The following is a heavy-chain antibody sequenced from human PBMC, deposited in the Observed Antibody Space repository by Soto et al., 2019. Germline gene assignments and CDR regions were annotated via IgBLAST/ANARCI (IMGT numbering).Heavy chain of an antibody. Sequence: QVKLVESWGGVVQPGRSRRLSCAASGFTLSSYGMHWVRQAPGKGLEWVAFISPDGRNKDYADSVKGRFTISRDNSKKALYLQMNSLRVEDTAVYYCVKPRSSLQWPTFDPWGHGTLVTVSS. D-gene: IGHD6-19*01. V-gene: IGHV3-30*18. CDR3: VKPRSSLQWPTFDP. J-gene: IGHJ5*02. CDR1: GFTLSSYG. CDR2: ISPDGRNK.